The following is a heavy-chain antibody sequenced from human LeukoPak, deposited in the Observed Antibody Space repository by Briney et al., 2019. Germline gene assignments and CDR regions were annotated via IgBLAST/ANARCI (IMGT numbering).Heavy chain of an antibody. Sequence: KASETLSLTCAVYGGSFSGYYWSWIRQPPGKGLEWIGEINHSGSTNYNPSLKSRVTISVDTSKNQFSLKLSSVTAADTAVYYCARGHQSNRLGQTYQLQKSWARGNWFDPWGQGTLVTVSS. D-gene: IGHD2-2*01. J-gene: IGHJ5*02. CDR3: ARGHQSNRLGQTYQLQKSWARGNWFDP. V-gene: IGHV4-34*01. CDR1: GGSFSGYY. CDR2: INHSGST.